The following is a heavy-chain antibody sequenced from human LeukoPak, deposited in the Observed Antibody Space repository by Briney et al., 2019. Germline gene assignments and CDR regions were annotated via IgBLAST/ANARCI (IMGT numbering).Heavy chain of an antibody. CDR3: ATQLMTTGPVKTDY. CDR1: GFTFSSYS. D-gene: IGHD4-17*01. J-gene: IGHJ4*02. V-gene: IGHV3-21*01. Sequence: PGGSLRLFCAASGFTFSSYSMNWVRQAPGKGLEWVSSISSSSSYIYYADSVKGRFTISRDNAKNSLYLQMNSLRAEDTAVYYCATQLMTTGPVKTDYWGQGTLVTVSS. CDR2: ISSSSSYI.